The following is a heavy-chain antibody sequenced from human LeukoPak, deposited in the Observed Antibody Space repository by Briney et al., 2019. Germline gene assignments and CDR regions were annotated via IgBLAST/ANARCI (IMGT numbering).Heavy chain of an antibody. D-gene: IGHD5-24*01. J-gene: IGHJ4*02. CDR2: INHSGST. Sequence: SETLSLTCAVYGGSFSGYYWSWIRQPPGKGLEWIGEINHSGSTNYNPSLKSRVTISVDTSKNQFSLKLSSVTAADKAVYYCARVDGPTRFDYWGQGTLVTVSS. CDR1: GGSFSGYY. V-gene: IGHV4-34*01. CDR3: ARVDGPTRFDY.